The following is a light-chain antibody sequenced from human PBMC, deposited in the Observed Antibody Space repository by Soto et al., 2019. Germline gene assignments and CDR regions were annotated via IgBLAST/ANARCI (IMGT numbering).Light chain of an antibody. CDR3: QVWDSVSDHRV. CDR2: NDS. V-gene: IGLV3-21*02. CDR1: NIGSEG. Sequence: SYELTQPPSVSVAPGQTAWITCGGNNIGSEGVHWYQQKPGQAPVLVVFNDSDRPSGIPARFSGSKSGNTATLTISRVDVGDGADYYCQVWDSVSDHRVFGGGTQLTVL. J-gene: IGLJ3*02.